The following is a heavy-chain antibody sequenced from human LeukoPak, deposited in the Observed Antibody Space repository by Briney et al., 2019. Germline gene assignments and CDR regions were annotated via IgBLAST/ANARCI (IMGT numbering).Heavy chain of an antibody. CDR3: ARDEAGSYPGIAVAGSAFDI. V-gene: IGHV1-18*01. J-gene: IGHJ3*02. CDR2: ISAYNGNT. CDR1: GYTFTSYG. D-gene: IGHD6-19*01. Sequence: GASVRVSCTASGYTFTSYGISWVGQAPGQGLEWMGWISAYNGNTNYAQKLQGRVTMTTDTSTSTAYMELRSLRSDDTAVYYCARDEAGSYPGIAVAGSAFDIWGQGTMVTVSS.